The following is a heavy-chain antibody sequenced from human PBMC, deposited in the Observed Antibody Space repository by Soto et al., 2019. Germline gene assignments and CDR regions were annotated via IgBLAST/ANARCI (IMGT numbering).Heavy chain of an antibody. CDR1: GGSFSGLY. J-gene: IGHJ1*01. CDR2: LNDSGYT. V-gene: IGHV4-34*01. D-gene: IGHD3-10*01. CDR3: VRARGGVQD. Sequence: QVHLQQWGAGLLKPSKTLSLTCAVYGGSFSGLYWSWVRQPPGKGLEWIGELNDSGYTNYNASLKSRVSISGDPSKNQFSLKLSFVTAADTAVYYCVRARGGVQDWGQGTLVTVSS.